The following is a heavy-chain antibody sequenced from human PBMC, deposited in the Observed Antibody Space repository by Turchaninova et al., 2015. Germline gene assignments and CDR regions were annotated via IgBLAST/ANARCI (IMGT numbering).Heavy chain of an antibody. CDR1: GFPFSDNY. V-gene: IGHV3-72*01. J-gene: IGHJ4*02. D-gene: IGHD1-1*01. Sequence: EVQLVESGGGLVQPGGSLRLSCAASGFPFSDNYVDWVRQAPGKGLEWVGRIRNKASGHTTEYAASVKGRFTVSRDDSRSSVYLQMNSLKTEDTAVYYCSGGGGGKVHDYWGQGTLVTVSS. CDR2: IRNKASGHTT. CDR3: SGGGGGKVHDY.